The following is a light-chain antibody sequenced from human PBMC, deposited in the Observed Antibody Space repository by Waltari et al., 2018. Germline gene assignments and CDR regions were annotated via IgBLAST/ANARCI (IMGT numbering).Light chain of an antibody. J-gene: IGLJ1*01. CDR1: SSDVGGYNL. CDR2: DVT. V-gene: IGLV2-23*02. Sequence: QSALTQFASVSGSPGQSITISCTGTSSDVGGYNLVSWYQQHPGRAPKLIIYDVTKRPSVFSNRFSGSKSGNPASLTISGLQAEDEADYYCCSFAGSISVFTVFGTGTTVTVL. CDR3: CSFAGSISVFTV.